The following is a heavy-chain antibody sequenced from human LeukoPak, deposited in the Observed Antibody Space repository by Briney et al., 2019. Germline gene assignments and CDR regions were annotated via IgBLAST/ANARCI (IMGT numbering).Heavy chain of an antibody. V-gene: IGHV4-61*01. CDR2: IYYSGST. CDR3: ASVFHYSMDV. Sequence: SETLSLTCTVSGVSVSSPTYYWSWIRQSPGKGLEWIAYIYYSGSTNYNPSLNSRVTISLDTSKNQFSLKLRSVTAADTAVYYCASVFHYSMDVWGQGTTVTVSS. J-gene: IGHJ6*02. CDR1: GVSVSSPTYY.